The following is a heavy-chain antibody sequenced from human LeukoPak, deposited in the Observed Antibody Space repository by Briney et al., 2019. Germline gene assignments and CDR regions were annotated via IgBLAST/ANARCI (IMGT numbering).Heavy chain of an antibody. V-gene: IGHV3-48*02. CDR3: ARDTDSSGWPNYFDY. CDR2: ISSSSSTI. D-gene: IGHD6-19*01. Sequence: GGSLRLSCAASGFTLSSYSMNWVRQAPGKGLEWVSYISSSSSTIYYADSVKGRFTISRDNAKNSLYLQMNSLRDEDTAVYYCARDTDSSGWPNYFDYWGQGTLVTVSS. J-gene: IGHJ4*02. CDR1: GFTLSSYS.